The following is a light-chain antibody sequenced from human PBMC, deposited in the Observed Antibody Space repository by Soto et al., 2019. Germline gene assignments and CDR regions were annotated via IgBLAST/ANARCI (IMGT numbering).Light chain of an antibody. CDR2: DAS. CDR3: QHYGSSPPYT. J-gene: IGKJ2*01. CDR1: QSVSRSYSSY. Sequence: EIVLTQSPATLSLSPGERATLSCGASQSVSRSYSSYLAWYQQKPGLAPRLLIYDASSRATGIPDRFSGSGSGTDFTLTISRLEPEDFAVYYCQHYGSSPPYTFGQGTKLEIK. V-gene: IGKV3D-20*01.